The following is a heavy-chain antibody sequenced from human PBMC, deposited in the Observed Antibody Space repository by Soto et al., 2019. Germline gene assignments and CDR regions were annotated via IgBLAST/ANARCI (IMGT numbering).Heavy chain of an antibody. CDR3: SKNNVAPAFVGFEY. Sequence: SLRLSCAVSGFNFDNSYMSWVRQAPGKGLEWVSILYSGGQTYYTESVRGRFTISRDISKNTLDLQMNRLTADDTAVYYCSKNNVAPAFVGFEYWGQGTLVTVPS. D-gene: IGHD2-2*01. CDR2: LYSGGQT. CDR1: GFNFDNSY. J-gene: IGHJ4*02. V-gene: IGHV3-53*01.